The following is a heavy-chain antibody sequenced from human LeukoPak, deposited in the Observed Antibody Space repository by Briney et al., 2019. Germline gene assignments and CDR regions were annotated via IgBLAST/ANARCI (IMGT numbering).Heavy chain of an antibody. CDR1: GGTFSSYA. J-gene: IGHJ5*02. CDR3: ARAVRRAAWFDP. D-gene: IGHD3-10*01. CDR2: IIPIFGTA. V-gene: IGHV1-69*13. Sequence: GASVKVSCKASGGTFSSYAISWVRQAPGQGLEWMGGIIPIFGTANYAQKFQGRVTITADESTSTVYMELSSLRSEDTAVYYCARAVRRAAWFDPWGQGTLVTVSS.